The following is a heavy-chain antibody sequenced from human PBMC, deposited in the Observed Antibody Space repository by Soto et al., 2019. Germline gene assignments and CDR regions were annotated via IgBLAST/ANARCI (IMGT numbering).Heavy chain of an antibody. CDR1: GFTFSDYY. J-gene: IGHJ6*03. CDR2: ISSSGSTI. D-gene: IGHD2-2*01. CDR3: ARSYCSSTSCPTHYYYYYYMDV. V-gene: IGHV3-11*01. Sequence: GGSLRLSCAASGFTFSDYYMSWIRQAPGKGLEWVSYISSSGSTIYYADSVKGRFTISRDNAKNSLYLQMNSLRAEDTAVYYCARSYCSSTSCPTHYYYYYYMDVWGKGTTVTFSS.